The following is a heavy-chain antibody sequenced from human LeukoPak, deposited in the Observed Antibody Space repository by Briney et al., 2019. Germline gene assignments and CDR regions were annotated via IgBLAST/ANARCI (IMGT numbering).Heavy chain of an antibody. CDR2: IWYDGSNT. Sequence: GGSLRLSCAASGFTFSSYGMHCVCHAPGKGLEWVAVIWYDGSNTYYADPVKGRFTISRDNSKDTLYLQMNSLRAEDTAVYYCARGQLGLHYFDSWGQGNLVTVSS. CDR3: ARGQLGLHYFDS. J-gene: IGHJ4*02. CDR1: GFTFSSYG. D-gene: IGHD6-13*01. V-gene: IGHV3-33*01.